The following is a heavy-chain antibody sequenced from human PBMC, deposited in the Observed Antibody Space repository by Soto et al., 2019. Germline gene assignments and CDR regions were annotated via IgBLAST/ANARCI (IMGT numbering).Heavy chain of an antibody. CDR2: INPNSGGT. J-gene: IGHJ4*02. V-gene: IGHV1-2*02. Sequence: ASVKVSCKASGYTFTGYYMHWVRQAPGQGLEWMGWINPNSGGTNYAQKFQGRVTMTRDTSISTAYMELSRLRSDETAVYYCARVNVHSSGYYLLFEHWGQGPLVTVSS. D-gene: IGHD3-22*01. CDR3: ARVNVHSSGYYLLFEH. CDR1: GYTFTGYY.